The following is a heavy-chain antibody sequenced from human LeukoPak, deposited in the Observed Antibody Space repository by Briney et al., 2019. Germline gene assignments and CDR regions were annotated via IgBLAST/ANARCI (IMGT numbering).Heavy chain of an antibody. CDR1: GFTFSSYV. J-gene: IGHJ4*02. V-gene: IGHV3-20*04. D-gene: IGHD3-22*01. CDR3: ARDLRVVITGSFDS. Sequence: GGSLRLSCAASGFTFSSYVMTWVRQAPGKGLEWVSGINWNGDSTDYADSVKGRFTISRDNAKNSLYLQMNSLRAEDTALYYCARDLRVVITGSFDSWGQGTLVTVSS. CDR2: INWNGDST.